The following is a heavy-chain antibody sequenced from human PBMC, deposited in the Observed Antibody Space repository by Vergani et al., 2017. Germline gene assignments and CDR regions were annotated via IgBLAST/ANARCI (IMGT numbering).Heavy chain of an antibody. CDR3: ARDQADYVWGSYRPFDY. CDR1: GFTFSSYS. Sequence: EVQLVESGGGLVQPGGSLRLSCAASGFTFSSYSMNWVRQAPGKGLEWVSYISSSSSTTSYADSVKGRFTISRDNAKNSLYLQMNSLRAEDTAVYYCARDQADYVWGSYRPFDYWGQGTLVTVSS. CDR2: ISSSSSTT. V-gene: IGHV3-48*04. J-gene: IGHJ4*02. D-gene: IGHD3-16*02.